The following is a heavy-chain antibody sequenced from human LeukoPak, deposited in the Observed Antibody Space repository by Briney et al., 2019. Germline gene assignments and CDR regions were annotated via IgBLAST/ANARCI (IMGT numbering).Heavy chain of an antibody. V-gene: IGHV3-64D*09. J-gene: IGHJ6*02. CDR3: VRGYSFGPNGMDV. Sequence: GGSLRLSCSASGFTFSSYAMHWVRQAPGKGLEYVSAISSNGGSTYYADSVKGRFTISRDNSKNTLYLQMSSLRAEDTAVYFCVRGYSFGPNGMDVWGQGTTVTVSS. CDR1: GFTFSSYA. CDR2: ISSNGGST. D-gene: IGHD2-15*01.